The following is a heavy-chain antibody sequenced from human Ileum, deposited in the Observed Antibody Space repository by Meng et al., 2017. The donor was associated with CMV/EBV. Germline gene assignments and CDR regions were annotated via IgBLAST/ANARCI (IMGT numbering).Heavy chain of an antibody. CDR2: LYWNDDK. CDR1: LSTAGVG. D-gene: IGHD2-2*01. V-gene: IGHV2-5*01. Sequence: LSTAGVGVGLLRQPPGKALAWLALLYWNDDKRYRPSLKSRLTITKDTSKNQVVLTMTNMDPVDTATYYCAHRGIRYCSSTSCYYWFDPWGQGTLVTVSS. J-gene: IGHJ5*02. CDR3: AHRGIRYCSSTSCYYWFDP.